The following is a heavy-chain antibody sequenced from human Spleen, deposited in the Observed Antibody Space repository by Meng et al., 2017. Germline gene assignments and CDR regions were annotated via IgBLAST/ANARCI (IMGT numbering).Heavy chain of an antibody. CDR2: INGNSVSV. CDR1: GFSFDNYG. CDR3: AKTMWGGDCYYGCLYAFDI. J-gene: IGHJ3*02. Sequence: GGSLRLSCATSGFSFDNYGMHWVRQAPGKGLEWVSGINGNSVSVGYADSVKGRFTISRDNAKKSLYLEMNSLRVEDTAIYYCAKTMWGGDCYYGCLYAFDIWGQGTMVTVSS. V-gene: IGHV3-9*01. D-gene: IGHD2-21*02.